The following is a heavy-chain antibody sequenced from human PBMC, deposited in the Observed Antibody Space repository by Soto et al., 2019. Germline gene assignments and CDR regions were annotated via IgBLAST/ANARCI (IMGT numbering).Heavy chain of an antibody. CDR3: AREFDTGSEYCTNGVCYPNHNYYYGMDV. D-gene: IGHD2-8*01. J-gene: IGHJ6*02. V-gene: IGHV4-30-2*01. Sequence: SETLSLTCAVSGGSISSGGYSWSWIRQPPGKGLEWIGYIYHSGSTYYNPALKSRVTISVDRSKNQFSLTLSSVTAADTAVYYCAREFDTGSEYCTNGVCYPNHNYYYGMDVWGQGTTVTVSS. CDR1: GGSISSGGYS. CDR2: IYHSGST.